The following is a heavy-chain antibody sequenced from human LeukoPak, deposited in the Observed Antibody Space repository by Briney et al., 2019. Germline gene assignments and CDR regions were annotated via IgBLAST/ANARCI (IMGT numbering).Heavy chain of an antibody. CDR1: GFSFSGYE. CDR2: ISSSSSTV. J-gene: IGHJ5*02. CDR3: AREDSSSWYTRWFDP. Sequence: GGSLRFSCAASGFSFSGYEMNWVRQTPGKGLEWVSHISSSSSTVYYADSVRGRFTISRDTTKNSLFLQRNSLRAEDTAIYYCAREDSSSWYTRWFDPWGQGTLVTVSS. V-gene: IGHV3-48*03. D-gene: IGHD6-13*01.